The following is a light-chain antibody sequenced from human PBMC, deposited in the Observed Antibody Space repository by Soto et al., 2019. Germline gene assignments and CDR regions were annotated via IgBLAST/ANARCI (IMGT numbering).Light chain of an antibody. CDR1: RISIMF. CDR3: QQTYTTPFT. V-gene: IGKV1-39*01. Sequence: DIQLTQSPSSLSASVGDRVTITCRASRISIMFLNWYQQRPGKVPKLLIFAASTLQSGVPSRFSGTGSGTDFTLTISSLQPEDFATYYCQQTYTTPFTFGPGTKVDIK. J-gene: IGKJ3*01. CDR2: AAS.